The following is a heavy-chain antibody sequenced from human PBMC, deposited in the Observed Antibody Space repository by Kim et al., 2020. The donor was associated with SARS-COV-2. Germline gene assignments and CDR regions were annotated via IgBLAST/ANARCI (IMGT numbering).Heavy chain of an antibody. Sequence: SETLSLTCTVSVGSITNYYWSWIRQSPGKRLEWIGWIHYSGTTNYNPPLKSRLTISVDTSKNQLSLRLSPVTAADTAVYYCARLGTSSGNAYHPDYWGRGTLITVSS. J-gene: IGHJ4*02. V-gene: IGHV4-59*08. D-gene: IGHD3-22*01. CDR3: ARLGTSSGNAYHPDY. CDR2: IHYSGTT. CDR1: VGSITNYY.